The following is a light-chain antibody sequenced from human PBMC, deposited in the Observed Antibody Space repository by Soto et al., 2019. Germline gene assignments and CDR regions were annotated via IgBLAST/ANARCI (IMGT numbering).Light chain of an antibody. CDR3: GSYTTYNIRLIV. CDR2: DVS. CDR1: NNKNGGYNY. V-gene: IGLV2-14*03. Sequence: QSGLAQPSSVYGSPGTSIPISSTGTNNKNGGYNYVSWYQHHPGKAPKLMIFDVSNRPSGVSNRFSGSKSGNTASPTISGLQPEDESDYYWGSYTTYNIRLIVVGTGTKVTVL. J-gene: IGLJ1*01.